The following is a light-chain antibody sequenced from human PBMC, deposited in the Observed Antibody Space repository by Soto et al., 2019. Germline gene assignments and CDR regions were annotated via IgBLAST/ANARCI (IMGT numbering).Light chain of an antibody. CDR2: DVT. CDR3: KSYTNSDTYV. CDR1: SGDIGSYNF. V-gene: IGLV2-14*03. Sequence: QSALTQPASVSGSPGQSITISCTRTSGDIGSYNFVSWYQQHPGKAPKLIISDVTNRPSGVSSRFSGSKSDNTASLTISGLQSEDEADYYCKSYTNSDTYVFGTGTKLTVL. J-gene: IGLJ1*01.